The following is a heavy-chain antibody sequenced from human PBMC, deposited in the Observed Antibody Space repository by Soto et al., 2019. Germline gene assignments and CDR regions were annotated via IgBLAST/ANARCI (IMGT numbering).Heavy chain of an antibody. CDR2: ISGSGGQT. CDR3: AHLWFGAFDY. D-gene: IGHD3-10*01. CDR1: GFSFSSYA. V-gene: IGHV3-23*01. J-gene: IGHJ4*02. Sequence: EVQLLESGGGLVQPGGSLRLSSAASGFSFSSYAMNWARQTPGKGLEWVAGISGSGGQTYYADSVKGRFTISRDSPKNMVYLEINSLRVDDTAVYYCAHLWFGAFDYWGQGTLVTVSS.